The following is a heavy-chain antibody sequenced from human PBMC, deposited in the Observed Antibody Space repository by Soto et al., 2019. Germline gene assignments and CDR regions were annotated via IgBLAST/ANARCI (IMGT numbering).Heavy chain of an antibody. CDR3: TTGSVEGV. D-gene: IGHD2-15*01. J-gene: IGHJ6*02. CDR1: GFSINSAW. Sequence: QLVESGGGLVRPGGSLRLSCSASGFSINSAWMNWVRQAPGKGLEWVGRIKTKIEGETTHYAAPVNGRFTVSRDDSKNMLYLQLNSPKADDTALYYCTTGSVEGVWGQGTTVTVSS. V-gene: IGHV3-15*07. CDR2: IKTKIEGETT.